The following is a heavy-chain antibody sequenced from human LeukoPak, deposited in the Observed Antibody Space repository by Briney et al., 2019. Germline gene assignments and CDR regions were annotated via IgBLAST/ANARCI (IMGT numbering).Heavy chain of an antibody. V-gene: IGHV3-7*01. Sequence: SAASGKSVDIGWRSMIKQTPGKGLEWVAHINQDGSEEHYMDSVKARFTISRDNAKNPLSLQMNSLTAEDTAVYYCVRDGGVSGYDLLDYWGQGTLVTVSS. CDR2: INQDGSEE. D-gene: IGHD5-12*01. CDR1: GKSVDIGW. CDR3: VRDGGVSGYDLLDY. J-gene: IGHJ4*02.